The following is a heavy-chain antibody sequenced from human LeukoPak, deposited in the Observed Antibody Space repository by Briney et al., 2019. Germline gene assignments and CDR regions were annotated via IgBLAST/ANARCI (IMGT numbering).Heavy chain of an antibody. Sequence: SETLSLTCAVSRFSISTGYYWGWIRPPPGEGLEWIGVIYHSGTTYSNPSLKRRLTMSGETTKNQFSLNLSSVTAADTAVYYCARWGPIVGATTVDYWGQGTLVTVSS. D-gene: IGHD3-16*01. CDR2: IYHSGTT. CDR1: RFSISTGYY. CDR3: ARWGPIVGATTVDY. J-gene: IGHJ4*02. V-gene: IGHV4-38-2*01.